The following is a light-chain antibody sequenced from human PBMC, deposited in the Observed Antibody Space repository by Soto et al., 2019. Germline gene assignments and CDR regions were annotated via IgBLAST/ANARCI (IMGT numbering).Light chain of an antibody. CDR3: QHYHNWHWT. CDR2: GAS. Sequence: EIVMSQSPATLSVSPGERDTLFCRASQSVSSNVDWYHQKPGQAPRLLIYGASTRATGITARFSGSGSGTEFTLTIRSQQSEDYAVDYCQHYHNWHWTVGQGTKVEIK. CDR1: QSVSSN. V-gene: IGKV3-15*01. J-gene: IGKJ1*01.